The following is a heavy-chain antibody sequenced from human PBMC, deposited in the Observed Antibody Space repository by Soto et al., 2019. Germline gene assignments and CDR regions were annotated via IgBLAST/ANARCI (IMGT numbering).Heavy chain of an antibody. Sequence: GGSLRLSCAASGFTFSSYAMSWVRQAPGKGLEWVSAISGSGGSTYYADSVKGRFTISRDNSKNTLYLQMNSLRAEDTAVYYCAKDQASCSSTSCPDTQGDDYWGQGTLVTVSS. CDR2: ISGSGGST. CDR1: GFTFSSYA. V-gene: IGHV3-23*01. D-gene: IGHD2-2*01. J-gene: IGHJ4*02. CDR3: AKDQASCSSTSCPDTQGDDY.